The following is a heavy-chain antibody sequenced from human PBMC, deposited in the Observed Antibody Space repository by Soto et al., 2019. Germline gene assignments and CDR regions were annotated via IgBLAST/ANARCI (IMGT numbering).Heavy chain of an antibody. CDR2: ISGTSDYI. CDR1: GFTFSSYS. Sequence: GGSLRLSCAASGFTFSSYSMNWVRQAPGRGLEWVAAISGTSDYIYYADSVKGRFTISRDNAKTSLYIQMNSLRAEDTAVYYCARDHRYCSGSSCRLYYYSYGMDVWCQGTSVTVS. CDR3: ARDHRYCSGSSCRLYYYSYGMDV. J-gene: IGHJ6*02. V-gene: IGHV3-21*01. D-gene: IGHD2-15*01.